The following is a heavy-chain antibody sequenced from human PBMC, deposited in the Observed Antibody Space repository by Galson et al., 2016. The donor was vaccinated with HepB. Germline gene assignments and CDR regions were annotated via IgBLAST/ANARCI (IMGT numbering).Heavy chain of an antibody. CDR2: TYYRSKWCH. V-gene: IGHV6-1*01. D-gene: IGHD2-8*01. Sequence: CAISGDSVSSNSAAWNWIRQSPSRGLEWLGRTYYRSKWCHDYAVSVKSRILINPDTSKNHFSLQLNSVTPEDTAVYYCARTKWGWFDPWGQGTLVTVSS. CDR1: GDSVSSNSAA. J-gene: IGHJ5*02. CDR3: ARTKWGWFDP.